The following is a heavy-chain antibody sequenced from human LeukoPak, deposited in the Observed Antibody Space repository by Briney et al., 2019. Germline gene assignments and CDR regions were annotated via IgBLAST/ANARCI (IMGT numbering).Heavy chain of an antibody. J-gene: IGHJ4*02. CDR3: ARGRRFGDPVGGFDY. Sequence: GGSLRLSCAASGFTFSSYSMNWVRQAPGKGLEWVSSISSSSSYIYYADSVKGRFTISRDNAKNSLYLQMNSLRAEDTAVYYCARGRRFGDPVGGFDYWGQGTLVTVSS. CDR1: GFTFSSYS. V-gene: IGHV3-21*01. D-gene: IGHD3-10*01. CDR2: ISSSSSYI.